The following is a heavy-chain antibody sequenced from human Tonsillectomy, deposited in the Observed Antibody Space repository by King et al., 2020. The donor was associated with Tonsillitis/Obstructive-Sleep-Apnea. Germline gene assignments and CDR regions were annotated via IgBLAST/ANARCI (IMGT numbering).Heavy chain of an antibody. CDR1: GYSFTSYW. V-gene: IGHV5-51*01. D-gene: IGHD3-3*01. J-gene: IGHJ3*01. Sequence: QLVQSGAEVKKPGESLKISCKGSGYSFTSYWIGWVRQKPGKGLEWMGIIYPGDSDTRYSPSFQGQVTISADKSINSANLQWSSLKASDTAMYYCARSNYDFWIGSLDAFDLWGQGTMVTVPS. CDR3: ARSNYDFWIGSLDAFDL. CDR2: IYPGDSDT.